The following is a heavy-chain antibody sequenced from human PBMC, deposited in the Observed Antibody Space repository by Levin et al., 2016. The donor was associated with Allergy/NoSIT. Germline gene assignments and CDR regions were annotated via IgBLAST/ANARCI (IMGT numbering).Heavy chain of an antibody. D-gene: IGHD3-10*01. CDR2: ISGSGGST. CDR3: AKDGLSITMVRGVISIDY. J-gene: IGHJ4*02. Sequence: GGSLRLSCAASGFTFSSYAMSWVRQAPGKGLEWVSAISGSGGSTYYADSVKGRFTISRDNSKNTLYLQMNSLRAEDTAVYYCAKDGLSITMVRGVISIDYWGQGTLVTVSS. CDR1: GFTFSSYA. V-gene: IGHV3-23*01.